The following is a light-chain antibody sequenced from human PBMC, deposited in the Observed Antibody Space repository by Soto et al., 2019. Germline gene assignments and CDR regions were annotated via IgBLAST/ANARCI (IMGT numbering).Light chain of an antibody. CDR3: QQLDESVT. CDR2: GAS. Sequence: EIVMTQSVATLSVSPGGRATLSCRASQSISDTLAWYQQKPGQAPRLLIHGASTRATGFPARFSGSGSGTDFTLTISRLEPEDSAVYYCQQLDESVTFGQGTRLEI. CDR1: QSISDT. V-gene: IGKV3-15*01. J-gene: IGKJ5*01.